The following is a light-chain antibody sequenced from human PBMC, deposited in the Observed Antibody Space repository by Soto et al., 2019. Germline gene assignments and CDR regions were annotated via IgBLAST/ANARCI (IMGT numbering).Light chain of an antibody. CDR1: PSVPNY. V-gene: IGKV3-15*01. Sequence: EIVLTQSPAPLSLSPGERATLSCRASPSVPNYLVWHQQKPGQAPRLLIYGASTRATGIPARFSGSGSGTEFTLTISSLQSEDFAVYYCQQYNNWPPVTFGQGTKVDI. J-gene: IGKJ1*01. CDR2: GAS. CDR3: QQYNNWPPVT.